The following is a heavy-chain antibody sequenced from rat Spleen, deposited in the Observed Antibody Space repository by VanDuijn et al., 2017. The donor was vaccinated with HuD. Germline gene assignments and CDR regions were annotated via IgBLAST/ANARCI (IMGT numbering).Heavy chain of an antibody. D-gene: IGHD1-6*01. CDR3: VRDRHYYPYVMDA. CDR1: GFSLTSYH. V-gene: IGHV2-13*01. Sequence: QVQLKESGPGLVQPSQTLSLTCTVSGFSLTSYHVSWVRQPPGKGLEWMGLIWGNGSPNYNSALKSRLSISRDTSKNQVFLKMNSLQTEDIATYYCVRDRHYYPYVMDAWGQGASVTVSS. CDR2: IWGNGSP. J-gene: IGHJ4*01.